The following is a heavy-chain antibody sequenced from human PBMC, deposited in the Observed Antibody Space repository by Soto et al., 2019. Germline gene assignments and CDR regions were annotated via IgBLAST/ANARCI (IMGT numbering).Heavy chain of an antibody. D-gene: IGHD6-13*01. Sequence: HGESLKITCKGSGYSFTNYWIGWVRQMPGKGLEWMGIIYPGDSDTRYSPSFQGQVTISADKSISTAYLQWRSLKASDTAMYYCPTYSSTWVLDYWGQGTLVTVSS. CDR3: PTYSSTWVLDY. CDR2: IYPGDSDT. V-gene: IGHV5-51*01. J-gene: IGHJ4*02. CDR1: GYSFTNYW.